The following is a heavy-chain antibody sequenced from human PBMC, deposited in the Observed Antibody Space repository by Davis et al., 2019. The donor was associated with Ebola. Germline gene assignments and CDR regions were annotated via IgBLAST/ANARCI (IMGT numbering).Heavy chain of an antibody. Sequence: HTGGSLRLSCAASGFTFSGYWMNWVRQAPGKGLTRASYINSDGSITTHADSVKGRFTISRDNAKNTLYLQMHSLRAEDTAVYYCAAAIGGGIRWGQGTLVTVSS. J-gene: IGHJ4*02. CDR2: INSDGSIT. CDR1: GFTFSGYW. D-gene: IGHD2-15*01. V-gene: IGHV3-74*01. CDR3: AAAIGGGIR.